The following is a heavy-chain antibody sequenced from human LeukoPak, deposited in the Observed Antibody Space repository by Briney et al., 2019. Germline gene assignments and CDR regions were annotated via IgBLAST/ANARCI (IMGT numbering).Heavy chain of an antibody. CDR2: ISSSSSTI. CDR1: GFTFSSYC. CDR3: AREGVAVRGALNWFDP. Sequence: PGGSLRLSCAASGFTFSSYCMSWARQAPGKGLEWVSYISSSSSTIYYADSVKGRFTISRDNAKNSLYLQMNSLRAEDTAVYYCAREGVAVRGALNWFDPWGQGTLVTVSS. J-gene: IGHJ5*02. V-gene: IGHV3-48*01. D-gene: IGHD3-10*01.